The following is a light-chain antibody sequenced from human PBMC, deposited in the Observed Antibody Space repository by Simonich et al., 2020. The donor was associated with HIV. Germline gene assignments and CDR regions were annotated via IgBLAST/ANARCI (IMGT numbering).Light chain of an antibody. CDR1: SSDVGGYNY. V-gene: IGLV2-14*03. Sequence: QSALTQPASVSGSPGQSITISCTGTSSDVGGYNYVSWYQQHPGKAPKLMIYDVSNRPSGVSNRVSGSKSGNTASLTISGLQAEDEADYYCSSYTSSITLVSGGGTKLTVL. CDR2: DVS. CDR3: SSYTSSITLV. J-gene: IGLJ3*02.